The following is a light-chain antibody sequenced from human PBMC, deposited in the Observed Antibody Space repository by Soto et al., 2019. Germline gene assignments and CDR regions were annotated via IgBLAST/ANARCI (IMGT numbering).Light chain of an antibody. CDR2: GAS. Sequence: EVVVTQSPATLSVSPGERAALSCRASESVGRHLAWYHQKPGQAPKLLIYGASSRATGIPDRFSGSGSGTDFTLTITRLEPEDFAMYYCQRYEISPPITFGQGTRLEIK. J-gene: IGKJ5*01. CDR3: QRYEISPPIT. CDR1: ESVGRH. V-gene: IGKV3-20*01.